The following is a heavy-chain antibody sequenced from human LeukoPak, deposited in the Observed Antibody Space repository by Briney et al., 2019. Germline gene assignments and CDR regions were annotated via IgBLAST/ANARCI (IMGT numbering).Heavy chain of an antibody. CDR3: ARLMIVVALVDY. CDR1: GGSFSGYY. CDR2: IYYSGST. Sequence: SETLSLTCAVYGGSFSGYYWSWIRQPPGKGLEWIGTIYYSGSTYYNPSLTSRVTISVDTSKNQFSLKLSSVTAADTAVYYCARLMIVVALVDYWGQGTLVTVSS. V-gene: IGHV4-34*01. D-gene: IGHD3-22*01. J-gene: IGHJ4*02.